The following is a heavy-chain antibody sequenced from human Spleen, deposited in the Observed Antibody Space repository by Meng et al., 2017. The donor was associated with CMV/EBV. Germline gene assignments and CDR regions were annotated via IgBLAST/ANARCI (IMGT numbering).Heavy chain of an antibody. D-gene: IGHD2-2*01. CDR2: IYYSGST. CDR3: ARSLGQLLSSGWYFNL. J-gene: IGHJ2*01. CDR1: SVSSGSYY. V-gene: IGHV4-61*01. Sequence: SVSSGSYYWSWVRQYPGKGLEWIGYIYYSGSTHYNPSLKSRVTISVDTSKNQFSLKLTSVTAADTAVYYCARSLGQLLSSGWYFNLWGRGTLVTVSS.